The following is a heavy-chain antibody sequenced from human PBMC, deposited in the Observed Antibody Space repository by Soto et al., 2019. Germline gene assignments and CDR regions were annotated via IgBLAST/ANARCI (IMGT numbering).Heavy chain of an antibody. J-gene: IGHJ4*02. CDR2: IYYSGST. CDR3: GKGERYCSRQPVI. V-gene: IGHV4-31*03. D-gene: IGHD3-9*01. Sequence: PSETLSLTCTVPGGSISRGRYYRSWIRQHPGKGLEWIGYIYYSGSTYYNPSLKSRVTISVDTSKNQFSLKPNSVTAEDTAVYYSGKGERYCSRQPVIRGQGTLVTVPS. CDR1: GGSISRGRYY.